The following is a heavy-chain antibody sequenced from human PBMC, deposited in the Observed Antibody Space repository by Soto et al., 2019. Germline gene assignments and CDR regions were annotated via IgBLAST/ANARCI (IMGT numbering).Heavy chain of an antibody. CDR2: VYYSGST. CDR3: ARRLAVTGTLEYYFDY. CDR1: GGSISSSIYY. V-gene: IGHV4-39*01. Sequence: QLQLQESGPRLVKPSETLSLTCTVSGGSISSSIYYWGWIRQPPGKGLEWIGNVYYSGSTYYNPPLQSRVTISVDTSKNQFSLRLNSVTASDTAVYYCARRLAVTGTLEYYFDYWGQGSLVTVSS. D-gene: IGHD6-19*01. J-gene: IGHJ4*02.